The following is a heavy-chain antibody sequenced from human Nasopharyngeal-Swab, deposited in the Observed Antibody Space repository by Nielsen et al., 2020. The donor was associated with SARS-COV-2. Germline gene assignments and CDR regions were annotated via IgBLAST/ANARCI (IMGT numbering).Heavy chain of an antibody. V-gene: IGHV1-69*13. D-gene: IGHD4-17*01. J-gene: IGHJ6*02. Sequence: SVKVSCKASGYTFTSYGISWVRQAPGQGLEWMGGIIPIFGTANYAQKFQGRVTITADESTSTAYMELSSLRSEDTAVYYCARVTRPDYGLFGYYYYGMDVWGQGTTVTVSS. CDR2: IIPIFGTA. CDR3: ARVTRPDYGLFGYYYYGMDV. CDR1: GYTFTSYG.